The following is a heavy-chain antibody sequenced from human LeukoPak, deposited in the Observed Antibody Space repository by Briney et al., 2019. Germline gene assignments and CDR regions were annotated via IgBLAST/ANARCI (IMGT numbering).Heavy chain of an antibody. CDR3: ERAPPSTVVVPAPYYDYGMDV. V-gene: IGHV4-34*01. J-gene: IGHJ6*04. Sequence: SETLSLTCAVYGGSFSGYYCSWIRQPPGKGLEWIGEIYHSGSTNYYPSLKSRVTISVDTSKKLLSLQLSSVTAADTAVYYCERAPPSTVVVPAPYYDYGMDVWGKGTTVTVSS. D-gene: IGHD2-2*01. CDR1: GGSFSGYY. CDR2: IYHSGST.